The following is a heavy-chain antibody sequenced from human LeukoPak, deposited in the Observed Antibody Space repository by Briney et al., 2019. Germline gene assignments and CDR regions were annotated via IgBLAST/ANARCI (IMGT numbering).Heavy chain of an antibody. CDR3: ARSLGYCSGGSCFPFDY. CDR2: IKQDESER. D-gene: IGHD2-15*01. Sequence: PGGSLRLSCAASGFTFSAYWMTWVRQAPGKGLEWVANIKQDESERYYVDSVKGRFTISRDNAKNSLFLQMNSLRAEDAAVYYCARSLGYCSGGSCFPFDYWGQGALVIVSS. J-gene: IGHJ4*02. V-gene: IGHV3-7*04. CDR1: GFTFSAYW.